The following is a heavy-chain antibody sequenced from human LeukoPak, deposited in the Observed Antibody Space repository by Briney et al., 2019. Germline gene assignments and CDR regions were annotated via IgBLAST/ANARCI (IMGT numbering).Heavy chain of an antibody. CDR1: VYTFTDYC. D-gene: IGHD1-20*01. CDR2: INPSDGGT. CDR3: ARDANWNPPYYFDY. J-gene: IGHJ4*02. V-gene: IGHV1-46*01. Sequence: ASLSFACKAAVYTFTDYCMDWVRRSRGQGLEWMGLINPSDGGTTYSKKFQGRVTMTRDTSTSTVYMELSSLRSEDTAVFYCARDANWNPPYYFDYWGQGTLVTVSS.